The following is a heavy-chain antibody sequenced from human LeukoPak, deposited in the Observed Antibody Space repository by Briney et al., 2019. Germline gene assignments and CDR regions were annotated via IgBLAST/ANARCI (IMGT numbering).Heavy chain of an antibody. CDR1: GFTVSSNY. D-gene: IGHD6-19*01. Sequence: GGSLRLSCAASGFTVSSNYMSWVRQAPGKGLEWVSVIYSGGSTYYADSVKGRFTISRDNSKNTLYLQMNSLRAEDTAVYYCARVRVSVAGRDYWGQGTLVTVSS. J-gene: IGHJ4*02. CDR2: IYSGGST. CDR3: ARVRVSVAGRDY. V-gene: IGHV3-53*01.